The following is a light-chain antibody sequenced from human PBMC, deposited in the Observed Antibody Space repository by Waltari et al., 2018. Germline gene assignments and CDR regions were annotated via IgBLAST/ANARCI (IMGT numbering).Light chain of an antibody. CDR1: SPNIGNNY. Sequence: QSVLTQPPSVSAAPGQRVTISCSGGSPNIGNNYVSWYRQFPGTAPKLLIYEDDDRPSGIPGRFSGSKSGTAATLDITGLQAGDEADYYCGTWDSSLSGAVFGGGTHLTVL. V-gene: IGLV1-51*02. CDR2: EDD. CDR3: GTWDSSLSGAV. J-gene: IGLJ7*01.